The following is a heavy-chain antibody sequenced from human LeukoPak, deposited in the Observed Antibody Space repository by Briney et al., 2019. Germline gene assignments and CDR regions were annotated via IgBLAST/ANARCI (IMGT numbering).Heavy chain of an antibody. D-gene: IGHD3-3*01. Sequence: ASVKVSFKASGYTFTSYGISWVRQAPGQGLEGMGWISAYNGNTNYAQKLQGRVTMTTDTSTSTAYMELRSLRSDDTAVYYCARERRYYDFWSGYFDTFKNHPSYYGMDVWGQGTTVTVSS. J-gene: IGHJ6*02. CDR1: GYTFTSYG. CDR2: ISAYNGNT. CDR3: ARERRYYDFWSGYFDTFKNHPSYYGMDV. V-gene: IGHV1-18*01.